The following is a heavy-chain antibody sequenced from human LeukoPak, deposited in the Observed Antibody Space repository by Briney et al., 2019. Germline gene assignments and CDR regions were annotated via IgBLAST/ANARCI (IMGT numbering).Heavy chain of an antibody. D-gene: IGHD3-16*02. CDR1: GFTFDDYG. CDR2: IKSRTDGGTT. Sequence: PGGSLRLSCAASGFTFDDYGMSWVRQAPGKGLEWVGRIKSRTDGGTTDYAAPVKGRFTISRDDSKNTLYLQMNSLKTEDTAVYYCSRWAGDYVWGSYRSRFDYWGQGTLVTVSS. CDR3: SRWAGDYVWGSYRSRFDY. V-gene: IGHV3-15*01. J-gene: IGHJ4*02.